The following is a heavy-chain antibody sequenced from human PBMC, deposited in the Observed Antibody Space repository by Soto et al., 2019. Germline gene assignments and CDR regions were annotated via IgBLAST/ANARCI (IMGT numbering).Heavy chain of an antibody. CDR2: INHSGST. CDR1: GGSFSGYY. J-gene: IGHJ4*02. Sequence: SETLSLTCAVYGGSFSGYYWSWIRQPPGKGLEWIGEINHSGSTNYNPSLKSRVTISVDTSKNQFSLKLSSVTAADTAVYYCARGRKYDSSGYYTLTPFDYWGQGTLVTSPQ. V-gene: IGHV4-34*01. CDR3: ARGRKYDSSGYYTLTPFDY. D-gene: IGHD3-22*01.